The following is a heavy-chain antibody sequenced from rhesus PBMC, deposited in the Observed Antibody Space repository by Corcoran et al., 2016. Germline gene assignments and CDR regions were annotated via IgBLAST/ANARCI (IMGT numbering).Heavy chain of an antibody. CDR2: ISGSGGNT. CDR3: ARGVDYSSSPKGAFDF. V-gene: IGHV4-173*01. CDR1: VGSIRDSSS. D-gene: IGHD4-4*01. J-gene: IGHJ3*01. Sequence: QVQLQESGPGLVQPSETLPPTCAVSVGSIRDSSSCSWIRQPTGKGLEWIGRISGSGGNTDYNPSLKSRVTISTDTSENQWSLKVTSVTAADTAVYYCARGVDYSSSPKGAFDFWGQGLRVTVSS.